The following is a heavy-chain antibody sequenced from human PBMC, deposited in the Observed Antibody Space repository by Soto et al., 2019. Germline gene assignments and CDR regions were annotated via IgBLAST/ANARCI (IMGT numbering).Heavy chain of an antibody. J-gene: IGHJ4*02. CDR3: ARGAALAGKLDL. CDR1: GFTFTSDS. CDR2: ISSHGRDI. D-gene: IGHD6-19*01. Sequence: EVQLVESGGSLVKPGGSVRLSCEASGFTFTSDSMTWVRQAPGKGLEWVSSISSHGRDIFYADSVKGRFTISRDNAKDSLHLQMNSLTGEDSAVYYCARGAALAGKLDLWGQGTLVTVSS. V-gene: IGHV3-21*06.